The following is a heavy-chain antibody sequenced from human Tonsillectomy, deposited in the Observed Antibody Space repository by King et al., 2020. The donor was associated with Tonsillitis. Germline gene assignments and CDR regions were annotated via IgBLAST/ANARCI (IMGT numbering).Heavy chain of an antibody. J-gene: IGHJ3*02. D-gene: IGHD3-16*01. CDR2: ISWNSGSI. CDR3: AKAWGYRIEDAFDI. V-gene: IGHV3-9*01. CDR1: GFTFEDYA. Sequence: EVQLVESGGGLVQPGRSLRLSCAASGFTFEDYAMHWVRQAPSKVLEWVSGISWNSGSIGYAVSVKGLFTTSRDYAKKSLYLQMNSLRAEDTALYYCAKAWGYRIEDAFDIWGQGTMVTVSS.